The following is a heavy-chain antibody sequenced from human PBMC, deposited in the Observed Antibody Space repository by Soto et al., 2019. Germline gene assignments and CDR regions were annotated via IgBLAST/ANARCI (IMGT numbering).Heavy chain of an antibody. J-gene: IGHJ4*02. CDR1: GFTFSGYA. CDR3: AKDPAATRSYFDF. D-gene: IGHD6-13*01. V-gene: IGHV3-23*01. CDR2: ISGSGINT. Sequence: EVQLLESGGGLVQPGGSLRLSCAVSGFTFSGYAMSWVRQAPGKGLEWVSGISGSGINTYYADSVKGRFTISRDNSKNTLYLQISSLRAEDTAVYYCAKDPAATRSYFDFWGQGTLVTVSS.